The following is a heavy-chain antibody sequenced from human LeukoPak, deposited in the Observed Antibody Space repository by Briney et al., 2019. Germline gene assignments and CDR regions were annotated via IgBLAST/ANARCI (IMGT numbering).Heavy chain of an antibody. J-gene: IGHJ5*02. CDR3: ARARDTTSGSNWFDP. CDR2: IYHSGTT. V-gene: IGHV4-30-2*01. CDR1: GGSIYGGGYY. Sequence: SETLSLTCTVSGGSIYGGGYYWSWIRQPPGKGLEWIGYIYHSGTTYYNPSLKSRVTISIDRSKNQFSLKLCSVTAADTAVYYCARARDTTSGSNWFDPWGQGTLVTVSS. D-gene: IGHD1-26*01.